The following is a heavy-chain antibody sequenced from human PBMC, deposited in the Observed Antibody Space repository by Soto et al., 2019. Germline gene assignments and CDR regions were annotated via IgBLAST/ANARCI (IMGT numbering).Heavy chain of an antibody. Sequence: GASVKVSCKASGGTFSSYAISWVRQAPGQGLEWMGGIIPIFGTANYAQKNQGRVTITADESTSTAYMELSSLRSEATAVYYCGRSPGIAVAGFLSYFDYWGQGTLVTVSS. J-gene: IGHJ4*02. CDR3: GRSPGIAVAGFLSYFDY. CDR2: IIPIFGTA. D-gene: IGHD6-19*01. CDR1: GGTFSSYA. V-gene: IGHV1-69*13.